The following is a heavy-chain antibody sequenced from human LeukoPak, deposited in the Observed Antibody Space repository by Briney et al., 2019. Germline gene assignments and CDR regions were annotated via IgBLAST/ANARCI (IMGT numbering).Heavy chain of an antibody. V-gene: IGHV3-21*01. CDR3: AREKFADGYFQH. CDR1: GFTVSDS. Sequence: PGGSLRLSCAASGFTVSDSMNWVRQAPGKGLEWVSSINSNSNYIYYADSVKGGFTISRDNAKDSLYLQMNSLRAEDTAVYYCAREKFADGYFQHWGQGTLVTVSS. CDR2: INSNSNYI. J-gene: IGHJ1*01. D-gene: IGHD3-10*01.